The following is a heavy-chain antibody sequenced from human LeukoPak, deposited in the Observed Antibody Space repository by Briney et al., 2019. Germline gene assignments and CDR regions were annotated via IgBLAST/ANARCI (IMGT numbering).Heavy chain of an antibody. D-gene: IGHD5-18*01. CDR2: ISSSSSYI. Sequence: GGSLRLSCAASGFTFSSYSMNWVRQAPGKGLEWVSSISSSSSYIYYADSVKGRFTISRDNAKNSLYLQMNSLRAEDTAVYYCARVKDTAMVLVWFDPWGQGTLVTVSS. CDR3: ARVKDTAMVLVWFDP. J-gene: IGHJ5*02. V-gene: IGHV3-21*01. CDR1: GFTFSSYS.